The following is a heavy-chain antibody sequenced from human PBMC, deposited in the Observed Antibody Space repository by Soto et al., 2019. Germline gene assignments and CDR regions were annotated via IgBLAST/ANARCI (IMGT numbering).Heavy chain of an antibody. V-gene: IGHV1-2*04. CDR3: VTSRVSIAVAGETEYYFDY. CDR2: VNPNNGGT. CDR1: GYTFTGYY. D-gene: IGHD6-19*01. Sequence: QVQLVQSGAEVKKPGASVKVSCKASGYTFTGYYIHWVRQAPGQGLEWMGWVNPNNGGTNYAQNFPGWVTMTRDTSISTAYMELRRLRSDDTAVYSCVTSRVSIAVAGETEYYFDYWGQGTLVTVSS. J-gene: IGHJ4*02.